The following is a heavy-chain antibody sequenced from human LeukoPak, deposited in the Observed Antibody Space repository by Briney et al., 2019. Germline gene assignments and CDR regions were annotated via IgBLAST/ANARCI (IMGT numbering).Heavy chain of an antibody. D-gene: IGHD2-2*01. Sequence: GRSLRLSCAASGFTFSSYAKHWVRQAPGKGLEWVAVISSDGNNKYYADSVKGRFTISRDNSKSTLYLQMNSLRAEDTAVYYCARDEYLWVVIQLGLFDYWGQGTLVTVSS. V-gene: IGHV3-30-3*01. CDR3: ARDEYLWVVIQLGLFDY. CDR2: ISSDGNNK. CDR1: GFTFSSYA. J-gene: IGHJ4*02.